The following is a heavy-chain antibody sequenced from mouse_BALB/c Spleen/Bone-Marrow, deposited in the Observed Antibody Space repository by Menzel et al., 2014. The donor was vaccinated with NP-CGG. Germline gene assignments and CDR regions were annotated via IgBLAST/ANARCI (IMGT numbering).Heavy chain of an antibody. CDR3: ARDINDNYNWYFDV. D-gene: IGHD2-1*01. Sequence: EVKLMESGGGLVQPGGSLRLSCATSGFTFTDYYMSWVRQPPGKALEWLGFIRNKASGYTTEYSASVKGRFTISRDNSQSILYLQMNTLRAEDSATYFCARDINDNYNWYFDVWGAGTTVTVSS. V-gene: IGHV7-3*02. J-gene: IGHJ1*01. CDR2: IRNKASGYTT. CDR1: GFTFTDYY.